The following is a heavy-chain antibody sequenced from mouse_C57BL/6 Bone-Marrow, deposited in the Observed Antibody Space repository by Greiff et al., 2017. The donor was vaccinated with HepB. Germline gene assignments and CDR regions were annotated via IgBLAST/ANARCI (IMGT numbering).Heavy chain of an antibody. CDR2: ISYDGSN. Sequence: EVQRVESGPGLVKPSQSLSLTCSVTGYSITSGYYWNWIRQFPGNKLEWMGYISYDGSNNYNPSLKNRISITRDTSKNQFFLKLNSVTTEDTATYYCARGNYGSRWYFDVWGTGTTVTVSS. J-gene: IGHJ1*03. V-gene: IGHV3-6*01. D-gene: IGHD1-1*01. CDR3: ARGNYGSRWYFDV. CDR1: GYSITSGYY.